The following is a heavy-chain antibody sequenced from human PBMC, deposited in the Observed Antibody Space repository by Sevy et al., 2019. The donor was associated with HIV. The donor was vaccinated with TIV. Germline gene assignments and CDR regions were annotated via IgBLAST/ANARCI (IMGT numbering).Heavy chain of an antibody. CDR2: ISSSGSTI. J-gene: IGHJ2*01. V-gene: IGHV3-11*01. Sequence: GGSLRLSCAASGFTFSDYYMSWIRQAPGKGLEWVSYISSSGSTIYYADSVKGRFTISRDNAKNSLYLQMNSLRAEDTAVYYWAGDLTGDRRYWYFDLWGRGTLVTVSS. CDR1: GFTFSDYY. D-gene: IGHD7-27*01. CDR3: AGDLTGDRRYWYFDL.